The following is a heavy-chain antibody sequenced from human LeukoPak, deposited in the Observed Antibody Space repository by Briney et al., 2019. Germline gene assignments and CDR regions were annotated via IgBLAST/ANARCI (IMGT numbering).Heavy chain of an antibody. CDR1: GGTFSSYT. D-gene: IGHD3-22*01. J-gene: IGHJ4*02. CDR3: ARGGGPYYYDSSGYSTLDY. CDR2: IIPILGIA. Sequence: SVKVSCKASGGTFSSYTISWVRQAPRQGLEWMGRIIPILGIANYAQKFQGRVTITADKSTSTAYMELSSLRSEDTAVYYCARGGGPYYYDSSGYSTLDYWGQGTLVTVSS. V-gene: IGHV1-69*02.